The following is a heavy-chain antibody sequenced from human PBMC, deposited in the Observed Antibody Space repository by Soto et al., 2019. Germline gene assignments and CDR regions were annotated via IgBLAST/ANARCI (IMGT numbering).Heavy chain of an antibody. V-gene: IGHV4-39*01. D-gene: IGHD3-3*01. Sequence: SETLSLTCTVSGGSISSSYYYWGWIRHPPGKGLEWIGYIYYSGGTYYNPSLKSRVTISVDTSKNQFSLRLSSVTAADTAVYSCARHDSRSGYSSDYWGQGTLVTVSS. CDR1: GGSISSSYYY. CDR3: ARHDSRSGYSSDY. J-gene: IGHJ4*02. CDR2: IYYSGGT.